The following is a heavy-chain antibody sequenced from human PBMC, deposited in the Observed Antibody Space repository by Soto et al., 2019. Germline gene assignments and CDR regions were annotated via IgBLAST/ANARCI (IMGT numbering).Heavy chain of an antibody. Sequence: QVQLQESGPGLVKPSQTLSLTCTFSGGSISSGGDYWSWIRQHPGKGLQWIWYIYYSGSTYYNPSLQSRVTISVDTSKNQFSLKLSSVTAADTAVYYCARAYVVLWFGELQPPYFDYWGQGTLVTVSS. V-gene: IGHV4-31*03. CDR1: GGSISSGGDY. D-gene: IGHD3-10*01. J-gene: IGHJ4*02. CDR3: ARAYVVLWFGELQPPYFDY. CDR2: IYYSGST.